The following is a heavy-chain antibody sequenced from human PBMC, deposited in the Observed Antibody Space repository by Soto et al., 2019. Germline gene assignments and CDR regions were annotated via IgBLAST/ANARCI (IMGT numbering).Heavy chain of an antibody. D-gene: IGHD2-2*01. CDR1: GFTLSSYA. J-gene: IGHJ6*02. Sequence: PGGSLRLSCSASGFTLSSYAMHWVRQAPGKGLEYVSAISSNGGSTYYADSVKGRFTISRDNSKNTLYLQMSSLRAEDTAVYYCVKDLGYCSSTSCTNYYGMDVWGQGTTVTVS. V-gene: IGHV3-64D*06. CDR2: ISSNGGST. CDR3: VKDLGYCSSTSCTNYYGMDV.